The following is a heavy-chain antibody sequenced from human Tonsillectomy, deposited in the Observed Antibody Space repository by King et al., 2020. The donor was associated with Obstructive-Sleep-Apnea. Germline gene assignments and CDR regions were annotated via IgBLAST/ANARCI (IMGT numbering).Heavy chain of an antibody. J-gene: IGHJ4*02. D-gene: IGHD1-26*01. CDR3: ARAWWEGTGYFDY. CDR1: GGSFSGYY. V-gene: IGHV4-34*01. CDR2: ISHSGST. Sequence: VQLQQWGAGLLKPSETLSPTCAVYGGSFSGYYYTWIRQPPGKGLEWIGEISHSGSTNYNPSLKSRVTISVDTSKNQFSLKLSSVTAADTAVYYCARAWWEGTGYFDYWGQGTLVTVSS.